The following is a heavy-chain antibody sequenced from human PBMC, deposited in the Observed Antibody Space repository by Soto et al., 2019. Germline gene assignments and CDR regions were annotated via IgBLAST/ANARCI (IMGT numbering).Heavy chain of an antibody. CDR1: GLTFSSYG. CDR2: IKNDGSST. V-gene: IGHV3-74*03. Sequence: PWGSLRVSCAASGLTFSSYGMHCVSQAPGKGLEWVSGIKNDGSSTTYADSVKGRFTISRDNARNTLYLQMNSLRVEDTAVHFCVRDQDSRGYSVFNHWGQGTQVTVSS. D-gene: IGHD3-22*01. CDR3: VRDQDSRGYSVFNH. J-gene: IGHJ4*02.